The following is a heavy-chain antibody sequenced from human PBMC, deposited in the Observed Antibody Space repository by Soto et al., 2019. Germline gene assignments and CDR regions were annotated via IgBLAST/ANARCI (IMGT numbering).Heavy chain of an antibody. CDR2: IYYSGST. D-gene: IGHD3-3*01. V-gene: IGHV4-39*01. J-gene: IGHJ6*03. Sequence: QLQLQESGPGLVKPSETLSLTCTVSGGSISSSSYYWGWIRQPPGKGLEWIGSIYYSGSTYYNPSLKSRVTISVDTSKNQFSLKLSSVTAAGTAVYYCARLGGDFWSGYFQYYYYYYMDVWGKGTTVTVSS. CDR3: ARLGGDFWSGYFQYYYYYYMDV. CDR1: GGSISSSSYY.